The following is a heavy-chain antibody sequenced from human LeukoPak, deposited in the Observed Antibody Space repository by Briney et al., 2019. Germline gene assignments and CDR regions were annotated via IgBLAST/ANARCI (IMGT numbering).Heavy chain of an antibody. CDR2: IIPIFGTA. CDR3: GRKAGDCGGGSCYSIDY. CDR1: GGSFSSEA. V-gene: IGHV1-69*05. Sequence: SVKVSCKAFGGSFSSEAISWVRQAPGQGLEWMGGIIPIFGTANYAQKFQGRVTITTDESTTTAYMEASSLRSEDTAVYYCGRKAGDCGGGSCYSIDYWGQGTLVTVSS. J-gene: IGHJ4*02. D-gene: IGHD2-15*01.